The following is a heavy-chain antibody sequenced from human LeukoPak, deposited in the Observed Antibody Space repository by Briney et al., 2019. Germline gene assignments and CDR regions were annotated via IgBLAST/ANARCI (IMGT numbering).Heavy chain of an antibody. CDR2: IYYSGGT. V-gene: IGHV4-39*07. CDR1: GGSISSSSYY. J-gene: IGHJ6*03. Sequence: SETLSLTCTVSGGSISSSSYYWGWLRQPPGKGLEWLGSIYYSGGTYYNPSLKSRVTISVDTSKNQFSLKLSSVTAADTAVYYCARTRVWAAAGTRGGYYYYMDVWGKGTTVTVSS. D-gene: IGHD6-13*01. CDR3: ARTRVWAAAGTRGGYYYYMDV.